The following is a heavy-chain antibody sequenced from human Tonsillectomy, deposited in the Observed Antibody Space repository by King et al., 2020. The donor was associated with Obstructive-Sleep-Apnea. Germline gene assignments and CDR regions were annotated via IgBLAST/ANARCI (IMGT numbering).Heavy chain of an antibody. CDR3: ASHAGHDFLTGYYNSFDS. Sequence: QLVQSGAEVRKPGESLRISCQGFGYTFTNYRIGWVRQKPGKGLEWMGLIFPDDYDTRYSPSFQRQVTISVDESINNAYLQWSSCKASDTAMYYCASHAGHDFLTGYYNSFDSWGQGTLLTVSS. V-gene: IGHV5-51*01. CDR2: IFPDDYDT. CDR1: GYTFTNYR. D-gene: IGHD3-9*01. J-gene: IGHJ5*01.